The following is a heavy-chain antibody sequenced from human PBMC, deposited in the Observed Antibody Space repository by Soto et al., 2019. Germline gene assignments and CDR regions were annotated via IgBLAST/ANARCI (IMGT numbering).Heavy chain of an antibody. V-gene: IGHV1-3*05. CDR2: INAGNGNT. Sequence: QVQLVQSGAEEKKPGASVKVSCKASGYTFTGYAMHWVRQAPGQRLEWMGWINAGNGNTKYSQKFQGRVTITRDTSASAAYMVLSSLSSEDTAVYYCAGAVAVPADFDYWGQGTLVTVSS. CDR3: AGAVAVPADFDY. J-gene: IGHJ4*02. D-gene: IGHD6-19*01. CDR1: GYTFTGYA.